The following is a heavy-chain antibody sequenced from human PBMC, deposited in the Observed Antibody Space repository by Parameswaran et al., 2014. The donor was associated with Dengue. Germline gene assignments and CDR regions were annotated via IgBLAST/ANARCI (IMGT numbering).Heavy chain of an antibody. CDR3: ASPSYYDFWSVTHYYYGMDV. Sequence: WIRQPPGKGLEWVSYISSSGSTIYYADSVKGRFTISRDNAKNSLYLQMNSLRAEDTAVYYCASPSYYDFWSVTHYYYGMDVWGQGTTVTVSS. CDR2: ISSSGSTI. D-gene: IGHD3-3*01. V-gene: IGHV3-48*03. J-gene: IGHJ6*02.